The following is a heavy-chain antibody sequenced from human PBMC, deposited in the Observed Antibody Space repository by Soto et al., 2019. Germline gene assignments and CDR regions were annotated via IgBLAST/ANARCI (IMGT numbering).Heavy chain of an antibody. Sequence: PSETLSLTCTVSGGSISSYYWSWIRQPPGKGLEWIGYIYYSGSTNYNPSLKSRVTISVDTSKNQFSLKLSSVTAADTAVYYCARGTITMTIDYWGQGTLVTVSS. CDR2: IYYSGST. J-gene: IGHJ4*02. CDR3: ARGTITMTIDY. CDR1: GGSISSYY. V-gene: IGHV4-59*01. D-gene: IGHD3-22*01.